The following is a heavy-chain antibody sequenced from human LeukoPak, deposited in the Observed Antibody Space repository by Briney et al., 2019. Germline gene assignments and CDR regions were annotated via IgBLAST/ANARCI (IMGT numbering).Heavy chain of an antibody. CDR1: GFTFVDYW. J-gene: IGHJ4*02. Sequence: GGSLRLSCAASGFTFVDYWLSWVRQAPGKGLEWVANINKDESEKYYVDSVKGRFTISRDNAKNSLYLQMNSLRAEDTAVYYCARCRTTVTAMPGYWGQGTLVTVSS. CDR2: INKDESEK. V-gene: IGHV3-7*03. D-gene: IGHD4-17*01. CDR3: ARCRTTVTAMPGY.